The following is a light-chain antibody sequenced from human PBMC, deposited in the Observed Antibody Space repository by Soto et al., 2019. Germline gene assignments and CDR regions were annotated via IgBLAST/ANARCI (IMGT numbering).Light chain of an antibody. V-gene: IGKV3-11*01. CDR1: QSVSSY. CDR3: QRRSNCPRIT. J-gene: IGKJ5*01. CDR2: GAS. Sequence: TLSPATLSLXPGKXATLXXXXSQSVSSYLAWYQQKRGQAPRLLIYGASNRATGIPARFSGRGSETDFTLTISSLEPEDFAVYYCQRRSNCPRITCGQGTRLEIK.